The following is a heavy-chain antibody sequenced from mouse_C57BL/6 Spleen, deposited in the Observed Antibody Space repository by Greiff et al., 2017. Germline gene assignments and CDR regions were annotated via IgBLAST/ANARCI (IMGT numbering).Heavy chain of an antibody. Sequence: QVQLQQPGAELVKPGASVKMSCKASGYTFTSYWITWVKQRPGQGLEWIGDIYPGSGSTNYNEKFKSKATLTVDTSSSPAYMQLSSLTSEDSAVYYWARGLGRGYYAKDYWGRGTSVTVSS. D-gene: IGHD4-1*01. J-gene: IGHJ4*01. CDR3: ARGLGRGYYAKDY. CDR1: GYTFTSYW. CDR2: IYPGSGST. V-gene: IGHV1-55*01.